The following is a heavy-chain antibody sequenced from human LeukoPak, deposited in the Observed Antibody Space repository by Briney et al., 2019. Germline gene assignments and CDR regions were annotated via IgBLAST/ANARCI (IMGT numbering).Heavy chain of an antibody. Sequence: GASVKVSCKASGYTFTSYGISWVRQAPGQGLEWMGWISAYNGNTNYAQKLQGRVTMTTDTSTSTAYTELRSLRSDDTAVYYCARDKAEWGYCSSTSCYSDAFDIWGQGTMVTVSS. CDR1: GYTFTSYG. J-gene: IGHJ3*02. CDR2: ISAYNGNT. V-gene: IGHV1-18*01. CDR3: ARDKAEWGYCSSTSCYSDAFDI. D-gene: IGHD2-2*01.